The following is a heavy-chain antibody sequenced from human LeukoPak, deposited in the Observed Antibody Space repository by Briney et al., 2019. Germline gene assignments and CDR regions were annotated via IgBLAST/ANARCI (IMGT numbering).Heavy chain of an antibody. CDR1: GGTFSSYA. D-gene: IGHD1-1*01. CDR3: AREQTGSRLYYYYYGMDV. V-gene: IGHV1-69*04. Sequence: APVKVSCKASGGTFSSYAISWVRQAPGQGLEWMGRVIPILGTSKYAQRFQGRVTITADTSTDTAYMELSSLGSEDTALYYCAREQTGSRLYYYYYGMDVWGQGTTVTVSS. CDR2: VIPILGTS. J-gene: IGHJ6*02.